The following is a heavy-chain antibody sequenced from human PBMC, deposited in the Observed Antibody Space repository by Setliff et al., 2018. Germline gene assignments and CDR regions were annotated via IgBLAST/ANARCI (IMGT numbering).Heavy chain of an antibody. J-gene: IGHJ4*02. D-gene: IGHD3-10*01. Sequence: PSETLSLTCTVSGDSISTGINYWSWIQQPAGKGLEWIGHIDRSGNTNFNPSLKSRVTISGDRSKNQFSLELSSVTAADTAVYYCARSLGSGSYYGSRPFHSDYWGQGIQVTVSS. CDR3: ARSLGSGSYYGSRPFHSDY. V-gene: IGHV4-61*09. CDR1: GDSISTGINY. CDR2: IDRSGNT.